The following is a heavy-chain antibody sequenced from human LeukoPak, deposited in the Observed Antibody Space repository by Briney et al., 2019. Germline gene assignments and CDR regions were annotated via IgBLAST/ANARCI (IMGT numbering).Heavy chain of an antibody. CDR3: ARDDFIGYSSGWYYFDY. D-gene: IGHD6-19*01. J-gene: IGHJ4*02. CDR1: GFTFRSYG. Sequence: GGSLRLSCAASGFTFRSYGMHWVRQAPGKGLEYVSAISSNGGRTYYANSVKGRFTISRDNSKNTLYLQMNSLRAEDTAVYYCARDDFIGYSSGWYYFDYWGQGTLVTVSS. CDR2: ISSNGGRT. V-gene: IGHV3-64*01.